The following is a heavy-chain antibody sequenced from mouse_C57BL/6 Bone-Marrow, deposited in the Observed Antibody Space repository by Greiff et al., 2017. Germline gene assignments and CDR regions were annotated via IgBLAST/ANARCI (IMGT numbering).Heavy chain of an antibody. D-gene: IGHD4-1*01. CDR2: IWSGGST. J-gene: IGHJ2*01. Sequence: QVQLQQSGPGLVQPSQSLSITCTVSGFSLTSYGVHWVRQSPGKGLEWLGVIWSGGSTDYNAAFISRLSISKDNSKSQVFFKMNSLQADDTAIYYCARKSWVYYFDYWGQGTTLTVSS. CDR3: ARKSWVYYFDY. V-gene: IGHV2-2*01. CDR1: GFSLTSYG.